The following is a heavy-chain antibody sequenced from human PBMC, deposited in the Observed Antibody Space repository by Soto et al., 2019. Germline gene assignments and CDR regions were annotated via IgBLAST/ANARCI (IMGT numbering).Heavy chain of an antibody. Sequence: QVQLVESGGGVVQPGRSLRLSCAASGFTFSSYGMHWVRQAPGKGLEWVAVIWYDGSNKYYADSVKGRFTISRDNSKNTLYLQMNSLRAEDTAVYYCARAQIAAAGTGFDYWGQGTLVTVSS. J-gene: IGHJ4*02. CDR2: IWYDGSNK. CDR1: GFTFSSYG. D-gene: IGHD6-13*01. V-gene: IGHV3-33*01. CDR3: ARAQIAAAGTGFDY.